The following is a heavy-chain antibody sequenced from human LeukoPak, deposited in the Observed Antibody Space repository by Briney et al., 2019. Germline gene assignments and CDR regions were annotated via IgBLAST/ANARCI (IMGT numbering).Heavy chain of an antibody. Sequence: GGSLRLSCAASGFTFSSYCMHWVRQAPGKGLEGVTFIRYDGSNKYYADSVKGRFTISRDNSKNTLYLQMNSLRAEDTAVYYCAKTYGYSSGWYQMYYFDYWGQGTLVTVSS. CDR1: GFTFSSYC. CDR2: IRYDGSNK. J-gene: IGHJ4*02. D-gene: IGHD6-19*01. CDR3: AKTYGYSSGWYQMYYFDY. V-gene: IGHV3-30*02.